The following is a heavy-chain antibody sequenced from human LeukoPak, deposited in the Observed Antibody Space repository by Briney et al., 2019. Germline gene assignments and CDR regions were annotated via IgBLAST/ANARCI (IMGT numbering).Heavy chain of an antibody. Sequence: SQTLSLTCAISGDSVSSNSAAWNWIRQSPSRGLEWLGRTYYRSRWYNDYAVSVKSRITINPDTSKNQFSLQLNSVTPEDTAVYYCAREVGQLVPLDPIEFNWFDPWGQGTLVTVSS. CDR2: TYYRSRWYN. CDR1: GDSVSSNSAA. D-gene: IGHD6-6*01. CDR3: AREVGQLVPLDPIEFNWFDP. V-gene: IGHV6-1*01. J-gene: IGHJ5*02.